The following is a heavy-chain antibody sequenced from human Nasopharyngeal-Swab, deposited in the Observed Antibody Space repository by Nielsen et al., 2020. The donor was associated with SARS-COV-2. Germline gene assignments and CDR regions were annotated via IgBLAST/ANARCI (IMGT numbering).Heavy chain of an antibody. CDR3: ARDPAAAAPSHR. CDR2: IKHDGSQK. D-gene: IGHD6-13*01. V-gene: IGHV3-7*03. Sequence: GGSLRLSCAASGFTFSSYWMTWVRQAPGKGLEWVANIKHDGSQKYYVDSVKGRFSISRDNGKNSLYLQMNSLRAEDTAVYYCARDPAAAAPSHRWGQGTLVTVSS. J-gene: IGHJ4*02. CDR1: GFTFSSYW.